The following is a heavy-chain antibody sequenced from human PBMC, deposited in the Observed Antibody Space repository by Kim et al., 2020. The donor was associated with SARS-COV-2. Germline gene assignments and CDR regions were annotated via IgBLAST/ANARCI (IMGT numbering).Heavy chain of an antibody. V-gene: IGHV3-23*01. Sequence: GGSLRLSCAASGFTFSSYAMSWVRQAPGKGLEWVSAISGSGGSTYYADSVKGRFTISRDNSKNTLYLQMNSLRAEDTAVYYCARPYCSSTSCYEDWFDPWGQGTLVTVSS. CDR2: ISGSGGST. CDR3: ARPYCSSTSCYEDWFDP. D-gene: IGHD2-2*01. CDR1: GFTFSSYA. J-gene: IGHJ5*02.